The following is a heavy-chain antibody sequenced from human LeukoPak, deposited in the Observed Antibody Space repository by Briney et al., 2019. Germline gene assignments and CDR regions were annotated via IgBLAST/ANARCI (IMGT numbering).Heavy chain of an antibody. Sequence: GGSLRLSCAASGCTVSSNYMSWVRQAPGKGLEGVSVIYSYGSTYYADSVKGRFTISRDNSKNTLYLQMNSLRVEDTAVYYCARLGGKQLVRYYQYYMDVWGKGTTVTVSS. J-gene: IGHJ6*03. CDR3: ARLGGKQLVRYYQYYMDV. CDR1: GCTVSSNY. CDR2: IYSYGST. V-gene: IGHV3-66*02. D-gene: IGHD6-6*01.